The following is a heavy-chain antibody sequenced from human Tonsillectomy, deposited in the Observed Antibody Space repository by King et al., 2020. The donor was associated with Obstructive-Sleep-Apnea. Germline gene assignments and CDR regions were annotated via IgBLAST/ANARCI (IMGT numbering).Heavy chain of an antibody. CDR2: ISPNSGAT. D-gene: IGHD3-10*01. Sequence: QLVQSGAEVKKPGASVKVSCKASGYTFTGYYIHWVRQAPGQGLEWMGWISPNSGATKYAQKFQDRVTMTRDTSISTAYMDLSRLRSDDTAIYYCASDMSAYDSASPAYWGQGTLVTVSS. V-gene: IGHV1-2*02. CDR3: ASDMSAYDSASPAY. CDR1: GYTFTGYY. J-gene: IGHJ4*02.